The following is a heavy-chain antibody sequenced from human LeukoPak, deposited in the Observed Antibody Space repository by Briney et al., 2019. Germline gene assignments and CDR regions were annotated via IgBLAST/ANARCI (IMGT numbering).Heavy chain of an antibody. CDR1: GASINSHY. J-gene: IGHJ4*02. V-gene: IGHV4-59*11. CDR2: VFNGGST. Sequence: SETLSLTCSVSGASINSHYWSWTRQSPGKGLEWIGYVFNGGSTNYNPSLKSRVTMSLDTSRDQFSLRLSSVTAAETAIYYCASRPAGSTWYGVFDYWSQGTLVTVSS. CDR3: ASRPAGSTWYGVFDY. D-gene: IGHD6-13*01.